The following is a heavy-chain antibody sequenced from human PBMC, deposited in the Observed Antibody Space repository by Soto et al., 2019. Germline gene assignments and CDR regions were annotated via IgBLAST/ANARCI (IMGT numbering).Heavy chain of an antibody. D-gene: IGHD5-18*01. J-gene: IGHJ4*02. Sequence: SETLSLTCPVASDSVSGSSSYWSLIRQPPGKGLEWIGYIYYSGSTNHNPSLKRRVTMSVDTSKNQFSLKLSSVTGADRAAYYWAKDIRGYSRAVDYWGQGTLVTVSS. CDR2: IYYSGST. CDR3: AKDIRGYSRAVDY. CDR1: SDSVSGSSSY. V-gene: IGHV4-61*01.